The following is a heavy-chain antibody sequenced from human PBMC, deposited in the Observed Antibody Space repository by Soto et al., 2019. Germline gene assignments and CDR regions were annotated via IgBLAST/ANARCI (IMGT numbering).Heavy chain of an antibody. CDR2: ISGSGGST. D-gene: IGHD2-15*01. CDR3: AKVQSVVVAATYYYYYGMDV. J-gene: IGHJ6*02. Sequence: GGSLRLSCAASGFTFSSYAMSWVRQAPGKGLEWVSAISGSGGSTYYADSAKGRFTISRDNSKNTLYLQMNSLRAEDTAVYYCAKVQSVVVAATYYYYYGMDVWGQGTTVTVSS. CDR1: GFTFSSYA. V-gene: IGHV3-23*01.